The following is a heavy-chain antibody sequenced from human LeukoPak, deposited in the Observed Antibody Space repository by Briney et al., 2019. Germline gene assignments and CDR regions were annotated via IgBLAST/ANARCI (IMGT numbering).Heavy chain of an antibody. CDR1: GGSFSGYY. CDR3: ARVPGGYYFDY. V-gene: IGHV4-34*01. Sequence: SETLSLTCAVYGGSFSGYYWSWIRQPPGKGLEWIGETNHSGSTNYNPSLKSRVTISVDTSKNQFSLKLSSVTAADTAVYYCARVPGGYYFDYWGQGTLVTVSS. D-gene: IGHD2-2*01. J-gene: IGHJ4*02. CDR2: TNHSGST.